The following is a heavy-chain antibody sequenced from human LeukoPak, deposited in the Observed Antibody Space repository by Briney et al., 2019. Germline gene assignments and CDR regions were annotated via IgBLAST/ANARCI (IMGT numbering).Heavy chain of an antibody. CDR1: GYTFTGYY. Sequence: ASAKVSCKASGYTFTGYYMHWVRQAPGQGLEWMGRINPNSGGTNYAQRFQGRVTMTRDTSISTAYMELSRLRSDDTAVYYCARDHYGYSSGSGFDCWGQGILVTVSS. CDR3: ARDHYGYSSGSGFDC. CDR2: INPNSGGT. D-gene: IGHD3-10*01. J-gene: IGHJ4*02. V-gene: IGHV1-2*06.